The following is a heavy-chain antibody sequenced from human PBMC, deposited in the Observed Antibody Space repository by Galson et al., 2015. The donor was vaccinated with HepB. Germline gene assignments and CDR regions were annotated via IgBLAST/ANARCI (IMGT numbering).Heavy chain of an antibody. Sequence: SLRLSCAASGFTFSSYAMSWVRQAPGKGLEWVSAISGSGGSTYYADSVKGRFTISRDNSKNTLYLQMNSLRAEDTAVYYCAKEGSSGYKPRLPYYFDYWGQGTLVTVSS. D-gene: IGHD6-19*01. CDR2: ISGSGGST. V-gene: IGHV3-23*01. J-gene: IGHJ4*02. CDR3: AKEGSSGYKPRLPYYFDY. CDR1: GFTFSSYA.